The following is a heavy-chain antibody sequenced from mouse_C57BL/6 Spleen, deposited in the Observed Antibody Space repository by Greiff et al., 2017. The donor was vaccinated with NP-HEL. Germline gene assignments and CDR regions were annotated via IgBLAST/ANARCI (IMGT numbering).Heavy chain of an antibody. D-gene: IGHD1-1*01. J-gene: IGHJ4*01. CDR3: ARWGSSSYAMDY. Sequence: VQLQQSGPELVKPGASVKISCKASGYTFTDYYMNWVKQSPGKSLEWIGDINPNNGGTSYNQKFKGKATLTVDKSSSTAYMELRSLTSEDSAVYYCARWGSSSYAMDYWGQGTSVTVSS. V-gene: IGHV1-26*01. CDR2: INPNNGGT. CDR1: GYTFTDYY.